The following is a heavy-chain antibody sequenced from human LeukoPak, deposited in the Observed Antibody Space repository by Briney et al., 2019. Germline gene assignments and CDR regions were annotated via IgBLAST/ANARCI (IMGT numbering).Heavy chain of an antibody. D-gene: IGHD5-24*01. CDR1: GFTFSSYA. Sequence: GGSLRLSCAASGFTFSSYAMSWVRQAPGKGLEWVSALSGGYTAATDYADSVKGRFTISRDNYDNTLYLVMNSLRAEDTALYYCAKARDAYNYYWFDPWGQGTLVTVSS. V-gene: IGHV3-23*01. CDR2: LSGGYTAAT. CDR3: AKARDAYNYYWFDP. J-gene: IGHJ5*02.